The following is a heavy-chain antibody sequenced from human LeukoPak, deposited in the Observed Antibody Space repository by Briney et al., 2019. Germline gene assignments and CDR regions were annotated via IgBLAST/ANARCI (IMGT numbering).Heavy chain of an antibody. CDR2: IKSDGSST. V-gene: IGHV3-74*01. CDR1: GFTFSNYW. CDR3: SRDSLSSCGGDCYSGLDV. Sequence: GGSLRLSCAASGFTFSNYWMHWFRQAPGEALMWVSRIKSDGSSTTYADSVKGRFTIPRDNAKNTLYLQMNSLRAEDTAVYYCSRDSLSSCGGDCYSGLDVWGQGTTVTVSS. D-gene: IGHD2-21*02. J-gene: IGHJ6*02.